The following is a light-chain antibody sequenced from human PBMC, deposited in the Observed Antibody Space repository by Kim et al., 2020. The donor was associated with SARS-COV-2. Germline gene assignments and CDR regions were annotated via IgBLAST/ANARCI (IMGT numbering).Light chain of an antibody. V-gene: IGKV1-5*01. CDR1: QSISSW. Sequence: TLSASVGDRVTITCRASQSISSWLAWYQQKPGKAPKLLIYDASSLESGVPSRFSGSGSGTEFTLTISSLQPDDFATYYCQQYNSSFGQGTKVEIK. CDR3: QQYNSS. J-gene: IGKJ1*01. CDR2: DAS.